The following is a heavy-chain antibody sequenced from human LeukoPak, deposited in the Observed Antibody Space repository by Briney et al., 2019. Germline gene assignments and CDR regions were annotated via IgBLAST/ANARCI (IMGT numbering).Heavy chain of an antibody. Sequence: ASLKVSCKVSGYTLTELSMHWVRQTPGKGLEWMGGLDPEDGETIYAQKFQGRVTMTEDTSTDTAYMELSSLRSEDTAVYYCATPLGYCSSTSCSGAFDIWGQGTMVTVSS. D-gene: IGHD2-2*01. J-gene: IGHJ3*02. CDR1: GYTLTELS. CDR2: LDPEDGET. V-gene: IGHV1-24*01. CDR3: ATPLGYCSSTSCSGAFDI.